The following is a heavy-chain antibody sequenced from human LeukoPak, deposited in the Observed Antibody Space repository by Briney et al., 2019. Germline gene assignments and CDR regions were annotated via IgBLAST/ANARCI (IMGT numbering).Heavy chain of an antibody. J-gene: IGHJ3*02. Sequence: PSGTLSLTCTVSGGFISSYYWSWIRQPPGKGLEWIGYIYYSGSTNYNPSLKSRVTISVDTSKNQFSLKLSSVTAADTAVYYCARGSVLWGTLVIKPDAFDIWGQGTMVTVSS. CDR2: IYYSGST. CDR1: GGFISSYY. V-gene: IGHV4-59*01. D-gene: IGHD3-9*01. CDR3: ARGSVLWGTLVIKPDAFDI.